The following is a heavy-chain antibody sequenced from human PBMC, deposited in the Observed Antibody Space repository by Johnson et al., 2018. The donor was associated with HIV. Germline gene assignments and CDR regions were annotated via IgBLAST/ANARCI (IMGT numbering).Heavy chain of an antibody. CDR3: ARDRGYWDAFDI. Sequence: QVQLVESGGGVVQPGGSLRLSCAASGFTFSDYYMSWIRQAPGKGLEWVSYISNSGRSIYYADSVRGRFTMSRNNAKSSVYLQMNSLRAEDTAVYYCARDRGYWDAFDIWGQGTMVIVSS. CDR2: ISNSGRSI. J-gene: IGHJ3*02. V-gene: IGHV3-11*04. D-gene: IGHD3-22*01. CDR1: GFTFSDYY.